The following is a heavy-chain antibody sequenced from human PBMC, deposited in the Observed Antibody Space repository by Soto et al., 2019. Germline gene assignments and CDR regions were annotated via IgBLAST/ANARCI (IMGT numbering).Heavy chain of an antibody. V-gene: IGHV4-30-2*01. Sequence: TSETLSLTCAVSGGSISSGGYSWSWIRQPPGKGLEWIGYIYHSGSTYYNPSLKSRVTISVDRSKNQFSLKLSSVTAADTAVYYCARGRSSRPKNYYYYYGMDVWGQGTTVTVSS. CDR2: IYHSGST. CDR1: GGSISSGGYS. D-gene: IGHD6-13*01. J-gene: IGHJ6*02. CDR3: ARGRSSRPKNYYYYYGMDV.